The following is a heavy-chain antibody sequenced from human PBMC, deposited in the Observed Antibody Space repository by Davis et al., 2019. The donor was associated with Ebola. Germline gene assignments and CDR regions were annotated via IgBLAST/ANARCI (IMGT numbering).Heavy chain of an antibody. Sequence: GGSLRLSCAASGFTFSSYAMHWVRQAPGKGLEWVSAISGSGGSTYYADSVKGRFTISRDNSKNTLYLQMNSLRAEDTAVYYCARALYCSGGSCYSPYYYYGMDVWGQGTTVTVSS. CDR3: ARALYCSGGSCYSPYYYYGMDV. V-gene: IGHV3-23*01. J-gene: IGHJ6*02. CDR2: ISGSGGST. CDR1: GFTFSSYA. D-gene: IGHD2-15*01.